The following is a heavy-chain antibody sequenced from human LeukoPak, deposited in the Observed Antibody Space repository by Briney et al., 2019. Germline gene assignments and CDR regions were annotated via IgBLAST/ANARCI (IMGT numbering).Heavy chain of an antibody. J-gene: IGHJ6*02. CDR1: GDSVSSNSAA. Sequence: QTLSLTCAISGDSVSSNSAAWNWIRQSPSRGLEWLGRTYYRSKWYNDYAVSVKSRITINPDTSKNQFSLQLNSVTPEDTAVYYCARSQYDILTGYYYYGMDVWGQGTTVTVSS. V-gene: IGHV6-1*01. CDR3: ARSQYDILTGYYYYGMDV. D-gene: IGHD3-9*01. CDR2: TYYRSKWYN.